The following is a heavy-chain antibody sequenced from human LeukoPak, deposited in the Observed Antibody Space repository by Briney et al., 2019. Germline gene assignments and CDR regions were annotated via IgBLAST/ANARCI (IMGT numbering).Heavy chain of an antibody. J-gene: IGHJ4*02. Sequence: GGSLRLSCAASGFTFSSYSMNWVRQAPGKGLEWVSYISSSSSTIYYADSVKGRFTISRDNAKNTLYLQMNSLRAEDTAVYFCVRQRYCSNGVCYPPEYWGQGTPVTVSS. D-gene: IGHD2-8*01. CDR1: GFTFSSYS. CDR2: ISSSSSTI. CDR3: VRQRYCSNGVCYPPEY. V-gene: IGHV3-48*04.